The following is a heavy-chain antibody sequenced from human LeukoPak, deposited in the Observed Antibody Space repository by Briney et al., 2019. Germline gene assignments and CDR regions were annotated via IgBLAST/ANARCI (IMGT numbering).Heavy chain of an antibody. CDR2: VNSDSGAT. CDR1: GYTFTVYY. Sequence: ASVTVSCKASGYTFTVYYIHWVRQAPGQGLEWMGWVNSDSGATNYEQKFQGGVTMTGDTSINTVYLELSSLTSDDTAIYYCARKDAGPSSFDYWGQGSLVTVSS. J-gene: IGHJ4*02. CDR3: ARKDAGPSSFDY. V-gene: IGHV1-2*02.